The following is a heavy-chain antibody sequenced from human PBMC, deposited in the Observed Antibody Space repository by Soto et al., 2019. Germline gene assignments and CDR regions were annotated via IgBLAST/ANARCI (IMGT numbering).Heavy chain of an antibody. J-gene: IGHJ5*02. CDR1: GVSISSYY. CDR3: ARETGPIAAAGNNWFDP. V-gene: IGHV4-59*01. Sequence: SETLSLTCTVSGVSISSYYWSWIRQPPGKGLEWIGYIYYSGSTNYNPSLKSRVTISVDTSKNQFSLKLSSVTAADTAVYYCARETGPIAAAGNNWFDPWGQGTLVTVS. D-gene: IGHD6-13*01. CDR2: IYYSGST.